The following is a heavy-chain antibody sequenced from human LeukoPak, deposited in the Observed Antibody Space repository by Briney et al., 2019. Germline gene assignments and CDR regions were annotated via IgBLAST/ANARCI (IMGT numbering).Heavy chain of an antibody. CDR3: ASRGTYYYDSSGSDNWFDP. CDR1: GGSFSGYY. J-gene: IGHJ5*02. Sequence: PSETLSLTCAVYGGSFSGYYWSWIHQPPGKGLEWIGEINHSGSTNYNPSLKSRVTISVDTSKNQFSLKLSSVTAADTAVYYCASRGTYYYDSSGSDNWFDPWGQGTLVTVSS. D-gene: IGHD3-22*01. V-gene: IGHV4-34*01. CDR2: INHSGST.